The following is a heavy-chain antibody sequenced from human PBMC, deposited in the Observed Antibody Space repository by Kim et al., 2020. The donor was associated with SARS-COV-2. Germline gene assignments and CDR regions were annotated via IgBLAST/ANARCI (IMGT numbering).Heavy chain of an antibody. CDR3: ATTNKAAAGHYFDY. CDR2: IYYSGST. Sequence: SETLSLTCTVSGGSISSYYWSWIRQPPGKGLEWIWYIYYSGSTNYNPSLKSRVTISVDTSKNQFSLKLSSVTAADTAVYYCATTNKAAAGHYFDYWGQGTLVTVSS. J-gene: IGHJ4*02. V-gene: IGHV4-59*13. D-gene: IGHD6-13*01. CDR1: GGSISSYY.